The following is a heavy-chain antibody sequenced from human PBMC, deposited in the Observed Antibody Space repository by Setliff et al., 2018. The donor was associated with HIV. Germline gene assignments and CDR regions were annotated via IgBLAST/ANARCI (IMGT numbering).Heavy chain of an antibody. J-gene: IGHJ6*01. CDR2: TSHSGKT. D-gene: IGHD2-2*01. CDR1: GGPLSGHY. Sequence: PSETLSLTCAVYGGPLSGHYWSWIRQPPGQGLEWIGETSHSGKTNYNPSLKSRVTISVDTSKNQFSLKLTSVTAADTAVYYCARGHCSGTNCYGVDYYGMDVWGQGTTVTVSS. V-gene: IGHV4-34*01. CDR3: ARGHCSGTNCYGVDYYGMDV.